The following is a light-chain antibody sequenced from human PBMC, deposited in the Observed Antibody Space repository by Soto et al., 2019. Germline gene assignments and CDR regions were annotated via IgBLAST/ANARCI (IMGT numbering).Light chain of an antibody. CDR2: SNN. CDR1: SSNIGSNT. V-gene: IGLV1-44*01. Sequence: QSVLTQPPSASGTPGQRVTISCAGRSSNIGSNTVNWYQQLPGTAPKLLIYSNNQRPSGVPDRFSGSKSGTSASLAISGLQSEDEADYYCAAWDDSLNAPVFGGGTKVTVL. CDR3: AAWDDSLNAPV. J-gene: IGLJ2*01.